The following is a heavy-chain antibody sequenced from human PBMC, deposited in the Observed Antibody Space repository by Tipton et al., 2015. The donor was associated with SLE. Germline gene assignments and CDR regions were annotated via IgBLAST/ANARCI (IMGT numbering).Heavy chain of an antibody. CDR2: INHSGST. J-gene: IGHJ1*01. CDR1: GGSISSDSYF. Sequence: TLSLTCTVSGGSISSDSYFWGWIRQPPGKGLEWIGEINHSGSTNYNPSLKSRVTISVDTSKNQFSLKPSSVTAADTAVYYCATGYDFQTGWFQHWGQGTLVTVSS. CDR3: ATGYDFQTGWFQH. V-gene: IGHV4-39*07. D-gene: IGHD5-12*01.